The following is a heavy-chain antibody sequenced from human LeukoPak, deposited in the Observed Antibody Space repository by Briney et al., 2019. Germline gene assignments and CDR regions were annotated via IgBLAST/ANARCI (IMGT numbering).Heavy chain of an antibody. J-gene: IGHJ5*02. D-gene: IGHD3-22*01. CDR1: GDSVSSNSAA. V-gene: IGHV6-1*01. CDR2: TYYRSKWYN. Sequence: SQTLSLTCAISGDSVSSNSAAWNWIRQSPSRGLEWLGRTYYRSKWYNDYAVSVKSRITINPDTSKNQFSLQLNSVTPEDTAVYYCARGPYYYDSSGYINWFDPWGQGTLVTVSS. CDR3: ARGPYYYDSSGYINWFDP.